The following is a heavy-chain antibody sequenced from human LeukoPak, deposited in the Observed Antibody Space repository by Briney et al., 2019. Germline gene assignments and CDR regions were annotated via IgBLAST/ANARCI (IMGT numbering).Heavy chain of an antibody. Sequence: ASVKVSCKASGYTFTSYGISWVRQAPGQGLEWMGWISAYNGATNYAQSLQGRVTMTTDTSTSAAYMELRSLRSDDTAVYYCARSGDGNWFDPWGQGTLVTVSS. CDR3: ARSGDGNWFDP. V-gene: IGHV1-18*01. CDR2: ISAYNGAT. CDR1: GYTFTSYG. J-gene: IGHJ5*02. D-gene: IGHD3-10*01.